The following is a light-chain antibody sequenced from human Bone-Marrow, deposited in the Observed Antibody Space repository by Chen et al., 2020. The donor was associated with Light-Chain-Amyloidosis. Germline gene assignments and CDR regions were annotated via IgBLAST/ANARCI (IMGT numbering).Light chain of an antibody. Sequence: NFTLTQPHAVSESPGTTVIISCTRSSGSIATNYVQWYQQRPGSSPTTVLYEDDQRPSGVPDRFSGSIDRSANSASLTISGLKTEDEADYYCQSYQGSSQGVFGGGTKLTVL. J-gene: IGLJ3*02. V-gene: IGLV6-57*01. CDR3: QSYQGSSQGV. CDR2: EDD. CDR1: SGSIATNY.